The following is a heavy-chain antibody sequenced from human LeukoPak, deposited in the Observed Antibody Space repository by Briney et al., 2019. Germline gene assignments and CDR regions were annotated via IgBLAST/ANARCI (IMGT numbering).Heavy chain of an antibody. CDR3: ARHYNNYIPRPFDY. CDR2: AYHSGTT. D-gene: IGHD4-11*01. Sequence: SETLSLTCAVSGYSIGNGYYWAWIRQPPGKGLEWIGSAYHSGTTYYNPSLQSRLTLSVDTSKNYFSLRLTSVTAADTAVYYCARHYNNYIPRPFDYWGQGALVTVSS. J-gene: IGHJ4*02. V-gene: IGHV4-38-2*01. CDR1: GYSIGNGYY.